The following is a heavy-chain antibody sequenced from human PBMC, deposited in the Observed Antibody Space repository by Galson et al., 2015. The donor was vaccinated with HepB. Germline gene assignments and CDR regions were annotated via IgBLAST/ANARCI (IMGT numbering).Heavy chain of an antibody. CDR3: ARIYCVRDCYSGDWYLDL. CDR1: GFTFSRNW. D-gene: IGHD2-21*02. Sequence: SLRLSCAASGFTFSRNWMTWVRQAPGKGLEWVANINQDGSEKYYVDSVKGRFTISRDNAKNSLSLQMDSLRVEDTAVYYCARIYCVRDCYSGDWYLDLWGRGTLVTVSS. V-gene: IGHV3-7*01. CDR2: INQDGSEK. J-gene: IGHJ2*01.